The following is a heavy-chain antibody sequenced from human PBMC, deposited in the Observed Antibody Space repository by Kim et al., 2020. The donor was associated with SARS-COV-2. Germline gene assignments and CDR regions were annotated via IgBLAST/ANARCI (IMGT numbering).Heavy chain of an antibody. Sequence: GGSLRLSCVASGFTYSSYAMAWVRQAPGRGLEWLSTISVSGTFTYYADSVKGRFTISRDDSKNTLYLQMNSLRAEDTAIYFCAKGDWNNYMDYWGQGTLVTVSS. CDR3: AKGDWNNYMDY. CDR1: GFTYSSYA. CDR2: ISVSGTFT. J-gene: IGHJ4*02. V-gene: IGHV3-23*01. D-gene: IGHD1-1*01.